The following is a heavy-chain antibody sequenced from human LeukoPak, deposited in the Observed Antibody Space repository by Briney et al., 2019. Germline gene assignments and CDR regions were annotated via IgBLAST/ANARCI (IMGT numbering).Heavy chain of an antibody. CDR2: IYTSGST. D-gene: IGHD3-10*01. V-gene: IGHV4-4*07. CDR3: ARASSWVRGPSLLGGFDP. Sequence: SETLSLTCTVSGGSISTYYWSWIRQPAGKGLEWIGHIYTSGSTNYNPSLKSRVAMSVDTSKNQFSLKVTSVTAADTAVYYCARASSWVRGPSLLGGFDPWCQGTLVTVSS. J-gene: IGHJ5*02. CDR1: GGSISTYY.